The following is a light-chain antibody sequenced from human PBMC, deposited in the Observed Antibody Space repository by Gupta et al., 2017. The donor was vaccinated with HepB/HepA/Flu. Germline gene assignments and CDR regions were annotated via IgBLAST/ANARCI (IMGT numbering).Light chain of an antibody. CDR3: QQLNSYLPLT. CDR2: AAS. V-gene: IGKV1-9*01. Sequence: DIQLTQSPSFLSASVGDRVTITCRASQGISSYLAWYQQKPGKAPKLLIYAASTLQSGVPSRFSGSGSGTEFTLTISSLQPEDFATYYCQQLNSYLPLTFGGGTXVEIK. J-gene: IGKJ4*01. CDR1: QGISSY.